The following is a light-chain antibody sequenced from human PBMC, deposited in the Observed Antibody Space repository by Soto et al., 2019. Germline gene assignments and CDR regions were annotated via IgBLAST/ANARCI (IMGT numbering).Light chain of an antibody. Sequence: IQMTQSPSSVSASVGDSVTITCRASQLISSWLAWYQVKPGKAPKLLIYGASNRESGVPSRFSGNESGTLFTLTINSLQPEDFATYYCQQASSFPLTFGGGTEVEV. CDR1: QLISSW. CDR3: QQASSFPLT. CDR2: GAS. J-gene: IGKJ4*01. V-gene: IGKV1-12*01.